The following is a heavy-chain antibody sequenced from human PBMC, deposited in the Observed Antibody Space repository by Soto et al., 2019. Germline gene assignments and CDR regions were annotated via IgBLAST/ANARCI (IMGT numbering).Heavy chain of an antibody. Sequence: EVQLVESGGGLVQPGGSLRLSCAASGFSISTHWMHWVRQAPGKGLVWVSRIKSDGSSASYADSVKGRFTISRDSAKNTLDLQVNSLRAEDTAVYYCARGGHTSMVTEFDYWGQGTLVTVSS. CDR2: IKSDGSSA. D-gene: IGHD5-18*01. CDR1: GFSISTHW. V-gene: IGHV3-74*01. CDR3: ARGGHTSMVTEFDY. J-gene: IGHJ4*02.